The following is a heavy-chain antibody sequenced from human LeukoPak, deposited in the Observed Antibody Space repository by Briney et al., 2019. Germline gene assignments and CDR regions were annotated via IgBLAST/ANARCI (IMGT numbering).Heavy chain of an antibody. J-gene: IGHJ4*02. CDR3: ARDRTGGYFDY. V-gene: IGHV3-7*01. CDR2: TKRDGSEK. D-gene: IGHD3-10*01. CDR1: EFTFSSYW. Sequence: GGSLRLSCAASEFTFSSYWMSWVRQAPGKGLEWVANTKRDGSEKYYVDSVKGRFTISRDNAKNSLYLQMNSLRAEDTAVYYCARDRTGGYFDYWGQGTLVTVSS.